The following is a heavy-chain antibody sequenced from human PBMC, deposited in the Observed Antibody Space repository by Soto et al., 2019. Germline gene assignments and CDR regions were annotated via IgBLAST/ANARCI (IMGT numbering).Heavy chain of an antibody. CDR3: AAPMTTIFGVVIPDAPGYYGMDV. CDR1: GYSFTSYW. V-gene: IGHV5-51*01. D-gene: IGHD3-3*01. Sequence: GESLKISCKGSGYSFTSYWIGWVRQMPGKGLEWMGIIYPGDSDTRYSPSFQGQVTISADKSISTAYLQWSSLRAEDTAVYYCAAPMTTIFGVVIPDAPGYYGMDVWGQGTTVTVSS. J-gene: IGHJ6*02. CDR2: IYPGDSDT.